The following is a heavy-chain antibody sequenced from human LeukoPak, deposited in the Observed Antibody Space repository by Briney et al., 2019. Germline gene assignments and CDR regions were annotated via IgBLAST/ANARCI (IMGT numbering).Heavy chain of an antibody. CDR2: ISYDGSNK. CDR1: GFTFSSYG. V-gene: IGHV3-30*03. Sequence: GGSLTLSCAASGFTFSSYGMHWVRQAPGKGLEWVAVISYDGSNKYYADSVKGRFTISRDNSKNTLYLQMNSLRAEDTAVYYCTRDLVVAAAAPDYWGEGTLVTVSS. J-gene: IGHJ4*02. D-gene: IGHD2-21*01. CDR3: TRDLVVAAAAPDY.